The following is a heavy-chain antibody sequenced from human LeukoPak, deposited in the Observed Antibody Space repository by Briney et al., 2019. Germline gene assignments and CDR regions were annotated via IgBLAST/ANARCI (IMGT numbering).Heavy chain of an antibody. CDR2: INSNSGDT. CDR3: AREVGLGSQVYYFDY. D-gene: IGHD1-14*01. CDR1: GYTFTGYY. V-gene: IGHV1-2*06. J-gene: IGHJ4*02. Sequence: ASVKVSCKASGYTFTGYYVHWVRQAPGQGLEWMGRINSNSGDTKYTQKFQGRVTMTRDTSIGTAYMDLSRLTSDDTAVYYCAREVGLGSQVYYFDYWGQGTLVTVSS.